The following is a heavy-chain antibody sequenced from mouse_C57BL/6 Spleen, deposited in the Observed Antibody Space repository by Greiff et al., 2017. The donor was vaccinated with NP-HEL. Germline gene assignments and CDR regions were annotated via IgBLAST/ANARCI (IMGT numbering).Heavy chain of an antibody. CDR2: IWTGGGT. V-gene: IGHV2-9-1*01. CDR1: GFSLTSYA. CDR3: ASPIYYSNYVGAMDY. D-gene: IGHD2-5*01. J-gene: IGHJ4*01. Sequence: QVQLKQSGPGLVAPSQRLSITCTVSGFSLTSYAISWVRQPPGKGLEWLGVIWTGGGTNYNSALKSRLSISKDNSKSQVFLKMNSLQTDDTARYYCASPIYYSNYVGAMDYWGQGTSVTVSS.